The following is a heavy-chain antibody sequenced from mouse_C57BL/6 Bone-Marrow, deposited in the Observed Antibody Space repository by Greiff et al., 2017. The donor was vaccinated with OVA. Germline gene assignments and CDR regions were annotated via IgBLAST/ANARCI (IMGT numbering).Heavy chain of an antibody. D-gene: IGHD5-5*01. V-gene: IGHV1-74*01. CDR2: IHPSASDT. CDR3: AIRLPTY. CDR1: GYTFTSYW. J-gene: IGHJ2*01. Sequence: QVQLQQPGAELVQPGASVKVSCKASGYTFTSYWMHWVKQRPGQGLEWIGRIHPSASDTNYNQKFKGKATLTVDKSSSTAYMQLSSLTSEDSAVYYCAIRLPTYWGQGTTLTVSS.